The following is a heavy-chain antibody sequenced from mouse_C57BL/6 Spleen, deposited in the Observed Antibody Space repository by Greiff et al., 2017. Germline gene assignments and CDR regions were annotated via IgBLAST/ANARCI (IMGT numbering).Heavy chain of an antibody. CDR1: GYTFTSYT. J-gene: IGHJ2*01. CDR3: ARDWEYYFDY. Sequence: VQRVESGAELARPGASVKMSCKASGYTFTSYTMHWVKQRPGQGLEWIGYINPSSGYTKYNQKFKDKATLTADKSSSTAYMQLSSLTSEDSAVYYCARDWEYYFDYWGQGTTLTVSS. V-gene: IGHV1-4*01. D-gene: IGHD4-1*01. CDR2: INPSSGYT.